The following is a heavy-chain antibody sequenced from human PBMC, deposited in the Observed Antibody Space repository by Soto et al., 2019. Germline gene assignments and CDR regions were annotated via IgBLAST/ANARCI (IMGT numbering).Heavy chain of an antibody. D-gene: IGHD3-22*01. CDR2: ISYDGSNK. CDR3: ARDAFHYYDSSVDGFDI. V-gene: IGHV3-30-3*01. CDR1: GFTFSSYA. Sequence: LRLSCAASGFTFSSYAMHWVRQAPGKGLEWVAVISYDGSNKYYADSVKGRFTISRDNSKNTLYLQMNSLRAEDTAVYYCARDAFHYYDSSVDGFDIWGQRTMVTVS. J-gene: IGHJ3*02.